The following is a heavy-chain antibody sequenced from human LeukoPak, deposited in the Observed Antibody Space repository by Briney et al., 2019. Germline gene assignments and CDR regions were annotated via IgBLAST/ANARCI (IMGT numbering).Heavy chain of an antibody. D-gene: IGHD3-22*01. J-gene: IGHJ6*02. CDR1: GGTFSSYA. CDR2: IIPIFGTA. V-gene: IGHV1-69*13. Sequence: GASVKVSCKASGGTFSSYAISWVRQAPGQGLEWMGGIIPIFGTANYAQKFQGRVTITADVSTSTAYMELSSLRSEDTAVYYCALGRYYDSSGYGTYYYYGMDVWGQGTTVTVSS. CDR3: ALGRYYDSSGYGTYYYYGMDV.